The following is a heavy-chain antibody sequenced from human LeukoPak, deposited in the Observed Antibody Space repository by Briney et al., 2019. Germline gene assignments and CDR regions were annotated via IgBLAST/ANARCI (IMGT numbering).Heavy chain of an antibody. CDR2: ISGRGSST. D-gene: IGHD1-20*01. CDR1: GFTFSSHW. V-gene: IGHV3-23*01. CDR3: AKVTLITYYFDY. Sequence: GGSLRLSCAASGFTFSSHWMHWVRQAPGKGLEWVSGISGRGSSTYYADSVKGRFTISRDNSKNTLYLQMNSLRAEDTAVYYCAKVTLITYYFDYWGQGTLVTVSS. J-gene: IGHJ4*02.